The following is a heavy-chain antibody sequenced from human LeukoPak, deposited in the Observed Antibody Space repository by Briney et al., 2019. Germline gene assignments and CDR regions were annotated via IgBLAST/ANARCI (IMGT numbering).Heavy chain of an antibody. CDR3: ARQRYGSGTFDY. J-gene: IGHJ4*02. D-gene: IGHD3-10*01. Sequence: GESLKISCQASGYTFAKYWIGWVRQMPGKGLEWMGIIYPGDSDTSYGQSFQGQVTISADKSISTAYLQWSSLKASDTAMYYCARQRYGSGTFDYWGQGTLVTVSS. V-gene: IGHV5-51*01. CDR1: GYTFAKYW. CDR2: IYPGDSDT.